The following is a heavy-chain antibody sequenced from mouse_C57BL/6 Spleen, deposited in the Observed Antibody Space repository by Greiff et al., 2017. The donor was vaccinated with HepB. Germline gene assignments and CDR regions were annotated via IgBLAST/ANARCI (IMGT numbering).Heavy chain of an antibody. CDR3: ARGDYYDYDGWYFDV. J-gene: IGHJ1*03. V-gene: IGHV5-17*01. Sequence: DVKLQESGGGLVKPGGSLKLSCAASGFTFSDYGMHWVRQAPEKGLEWVAYISSGSSTIYYADTVKGRFTISRDNAKNTLFLQMTSLRSEDTAMYYCARGDYYDYDGWYFDVWGTGTTVTVAS. CDR1: GFTFSDYG. CDR2: ISSGSSTI. D-gene: IGHD2-4*01.